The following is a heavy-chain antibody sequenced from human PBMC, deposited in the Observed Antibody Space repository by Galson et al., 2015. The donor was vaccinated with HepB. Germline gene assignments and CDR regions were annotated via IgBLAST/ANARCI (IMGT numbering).Heavy chain of an antibody. J-gene: IGHJ6*02. V-gene: IGHV3-23*01. D-gene: IGHD6-6*01. CDR3: AKDRNSTSPGTYGMDV. Sequence: SMRLSGAASGFPFSTCTMSGVRQAPGKGLERVSAISGSGATTYYADSVRGRFTISTDNTKRTLYLQMNRLRGEDTALYYCAKDRNSTSPGTYGMDVWGQGTTVTVFS. CDR2: ISGSGATT. CDR1: GFPFSTCT.